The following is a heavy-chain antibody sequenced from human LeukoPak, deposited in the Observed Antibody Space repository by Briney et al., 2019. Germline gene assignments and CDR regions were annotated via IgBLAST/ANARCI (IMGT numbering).Heavy chain of an antibody. CDR1: GGSFSGYY. Sequence: SETLSLTCAVYGGSFSGYYWSWLRQPPGKGLEGIGEINHSGSTNYNPSLTSRGTISVDTSKNQLSLTLSSVTAAVTAVYYCATVRMIRGPALGQVGGIYWGQGTLVTVSS. V-gene: IGHV4-34*01. J-gene: IGHJ4*02. CDR2: INHSGST. D-gene: IGHD1-14*01. CDR3: ATVRMIRGPALGQVGGIY.